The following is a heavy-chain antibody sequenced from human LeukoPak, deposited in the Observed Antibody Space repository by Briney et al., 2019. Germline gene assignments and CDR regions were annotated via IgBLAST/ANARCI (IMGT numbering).Heavy chain of an antibody. CDR2: TSHDESNK. CDR1: GFTFSGYA. V-gene: IGHV3-30*04. D-gene: IGHD3-22*01. CDR3: ARGDDRSGYYHSHFAY. Sequence: SGGSLRLSCAASGFTFSGYAMHWVRQVPGKGLEWVAITSHDESNKYYADSVKGRFTISRDNSKNTLYLQMNSLRAEDTAVYYCARGDDRSGYYHSHFAYWGQGTLVTVSS. J-gene: IGHJ4*02.